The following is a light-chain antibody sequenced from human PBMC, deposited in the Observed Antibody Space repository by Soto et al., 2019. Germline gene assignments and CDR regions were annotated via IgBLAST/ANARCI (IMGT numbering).Light chain of an antibody. CDR1: TSDIGSNT. J-gene: IGLJ3*02. Sequence: QSVLTQPPSASGTPGQKITISCSGSTSDIGSNTVNWYQQVPGTAPKLLIYANNQRPSGVPDRFSGSKSGTSASLAISGLQSEDEADYYCEAWDDSLNGPVFGGGTKLTLL. CDR3: EAWDDSLNGPV. V-gene: IGLV1-44*01. CDR2: ANN.